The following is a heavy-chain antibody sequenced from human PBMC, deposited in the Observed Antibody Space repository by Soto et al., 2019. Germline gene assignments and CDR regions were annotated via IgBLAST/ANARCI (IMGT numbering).Heavy chain of an antibody. CDR3: AGQTFTIAAASYGRSNWFDP. Sequence: SETLSLTCSASGGSITSSSHFWGWVCQPPGKGLEWIGTIYFTGNTYYTPSLKSRLTMSIDTSKNEFSLRLNSVTAADTAVYYCAGQTFTIAAASYGRSNWFDPWGPGTLVTVPQ. J-gene: IGHJ5*02. V-gene: IGHV4-39*01. D-gene: IGHD6-25*01. CDR2: IYFTGNT. CDR1: GGSITSSSHF.